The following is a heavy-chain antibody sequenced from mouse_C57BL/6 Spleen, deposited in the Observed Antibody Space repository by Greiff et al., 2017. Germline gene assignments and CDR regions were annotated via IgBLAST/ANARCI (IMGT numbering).Heavy chain of an antibody. CDR1: GYTFTSYW. V-gene: IGHV1-69*01. J-gene: IGHJ4*01. CDR3: ARKSPLAMDY. CDR2: IDPSDSYT. Sequence: QVQLQQSGAELVMPGASVKLSCKASGYTFTSYWMHWVKQRPGQGLEWIGEIDPSDSYTNYNQKFKGKSTLTVDKSSSTAYMQLSSLTSEDTAVYYCARKSPLAMDYWGQGTSVTVSS.